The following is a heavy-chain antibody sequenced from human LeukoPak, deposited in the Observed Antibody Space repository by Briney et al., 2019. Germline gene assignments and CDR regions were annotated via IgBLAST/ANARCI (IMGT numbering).Heavy chain of an antibody. D-gene: IGHD4-17*01. J-gene: IGHJ4*02. CDR2: ISAYNGNT. CDR1: GYTFTSYG. V-gene: IGHV1-18*01. CDR3: ASLSTVTTSGYFDY. Sequence: ASVKVSCKASGYTFTSYGISWVRQAPGQGLEWMGWISAYNGNTNYAQKFQGRVTITADKSTSTAYMELSSLRSEDTAVYYCASLSTVTTSGYFDYWGQGTLVTVSS.